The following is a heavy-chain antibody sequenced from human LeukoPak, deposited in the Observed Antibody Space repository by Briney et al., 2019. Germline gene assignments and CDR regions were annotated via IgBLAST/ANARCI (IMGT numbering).Heavy chain of an antibody. CDR1: GFTFISYA. D-gene: IGHD3-16*01. J-gene: IGHJ4*02. CDR3: ANLWDLLYPPDY. V-gene: IGHV3-23*01. Sequence: GGSLRLSCAASGFTFISYAMSWVRQAPGKGLEWVSAISGSGGSTYYADSVKGRFTISRDNSKNTLYLQMNSLRAEDTAVYYCANLWDLLYPPDYWGQGTLVTVSS. CDR2: ISGSGGST.